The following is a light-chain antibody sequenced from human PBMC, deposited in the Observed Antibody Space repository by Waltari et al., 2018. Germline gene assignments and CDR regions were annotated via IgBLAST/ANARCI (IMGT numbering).Light chain of an antibody. Sequence: DIQMTQSPSSLSASAGDRVTITCRASQGISTYLNWYQQKPGKAPKRLIYAASSLESGVPSRFSGSGSGTDFTLTISSLQPDDFATYYCLQYNINPYSFGQGTKVEIK. CDR2: AAS. CDR1: QGISTY. V-gene: IGKV1-17*01. CDR3: LQYNINPYS. J-gene: IGKJ2*03.